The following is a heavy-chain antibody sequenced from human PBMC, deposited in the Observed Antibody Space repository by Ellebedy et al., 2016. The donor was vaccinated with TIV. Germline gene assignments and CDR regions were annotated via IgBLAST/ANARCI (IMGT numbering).Heavy chain of an antibody. V-gene: IGHV4-4*02. J-gene: IGHJ5*02. CDR3: ARQNSNYDNWFDP. Sequence: MPSETLSLTCAVSGGSISSSNWWSWVRQPPGKGLEWIGEIYHSGSTNYNPSLKSRVTISVDTSKNQFSLKLSSVTAADTAVYYCARQNSNYDNWFDPWGQGTLVTVSS. D-gene: IGHD4-11*01. CDR2: IYHSGST. CDR1: GGSISSSNW.